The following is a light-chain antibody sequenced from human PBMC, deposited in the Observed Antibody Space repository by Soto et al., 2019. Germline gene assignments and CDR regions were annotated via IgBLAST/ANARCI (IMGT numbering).Light chain of an antibody. Sequence: QSALTQPPSASGTPGQRVTISCSRSSSNIGSYSVNWYQQIPGTAPKLLIYSNDQRPSGVPDRFSGSKSGTAASLAISGLQSDDEADYYCATWDGGLNGYVFGTGTKLTVL. CDR2: SND. CDR3: ATWDGGLNGYV. V-gene: IGLV1-44*01. J-gene: IGLJ1*01. CDR1: SSNIGSYS.